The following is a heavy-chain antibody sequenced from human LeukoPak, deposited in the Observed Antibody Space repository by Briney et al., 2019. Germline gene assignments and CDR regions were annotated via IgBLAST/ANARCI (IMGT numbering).Heavy chain of an antibody. CDR1: GYTFTSYG. CDR2: ISAYNGNT. Sequence: ASVKVSCKASGYTFTSYGISWVRQAPGQGLEWMGWISAYNGNTNYAQKLQGRVTMTEDTSTDTAYMELSSLRSEDTAVYYCATPSALVNYYYGMDVWGQGTTVTVSS. CDR3: ATPSALVNYYYGMDV. J-gene: IGHJ6*02. V-gene: IGHV1-18*01. D-gene: IGHD4-23*01.